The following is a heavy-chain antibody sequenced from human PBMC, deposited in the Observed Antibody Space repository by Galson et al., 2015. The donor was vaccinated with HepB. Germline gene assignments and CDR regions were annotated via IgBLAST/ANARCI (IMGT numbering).Heavy chain of an antibody. D-gene: IGHD3-10*01. CDR1: GYTFTSYA. Sequence: SVKVSCKASGYTFTSYAMNWVRQAPGQGLEWMGWINTNTGNPTYAQGFTGRFVFSLDTSVSTAYLQISSLKAEDTAVYYCARVNYYYGSGSYYNERGGYYYGMDVWGQGTTVTVSS. CDR3: ARVNYYYGSGSYYNERGGYYYGMDV. CDR2: INTNTGNP. V-gene: IGHV7-4-1*02. J-gene: IGHJ6*02.